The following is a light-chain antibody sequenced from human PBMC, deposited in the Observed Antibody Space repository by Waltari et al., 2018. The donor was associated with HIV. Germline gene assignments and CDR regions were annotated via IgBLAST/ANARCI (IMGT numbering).Light chain of an antibody. CDR1: QTVTSNS. Sequence: EIVLTQSPGTLSLSPGESATLSCRASQTVTSNSLGWYQQTPGQAPRLLIDGASSRAAGIPDRFSGSGSGTDFTLTISRLEPEDFAVYYCHQYGRSPAFGQGTKVEIK. J-gene: IGKJ1*01. V-gene: IGKV3-20*01. CDR2: GAS. CDR3: HQYGRSPA.